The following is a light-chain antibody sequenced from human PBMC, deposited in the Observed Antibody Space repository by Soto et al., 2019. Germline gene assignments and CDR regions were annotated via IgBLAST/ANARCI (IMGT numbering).Light chain of an antibody. CDR1: QSVTGN. Sequence: EIVMTQSPATLSVSPGERATLSCRATQSVTGNLAWYQQKPGLAPRLLIFAASSRATGIPARFSGSGSGTEFTLTISSLQSEDFATYYCQQYNSYPWTFGQGTKVEIK. J-gene: IGKJ1*01. CDR3: QQYNSYPWT. V-gene: IGKV3-15*01. CDR2: AAS.